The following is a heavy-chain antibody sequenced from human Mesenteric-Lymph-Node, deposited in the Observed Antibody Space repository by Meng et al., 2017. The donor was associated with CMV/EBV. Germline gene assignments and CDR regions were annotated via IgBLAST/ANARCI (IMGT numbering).Heavy chain of an antibody. V-gene: IGHV1-8*03. Sequence: ASAKVSCKASGYTFTGYYMHWVRQATGQGLEWMGWMNPNSGNTGYAQKFQGRVTITRNTSITTAYMELSSLTSEDTAVYYCARRSGTTGTTRWFDPWGQGTLVTVSS. J-gene: IGHJ5*02. CDR2: MNPNSGNT. CDR1: GYTFTGYY. CDR3: ARRSGTTGTTRWFDP. D-gene: IGHD1-1*01.